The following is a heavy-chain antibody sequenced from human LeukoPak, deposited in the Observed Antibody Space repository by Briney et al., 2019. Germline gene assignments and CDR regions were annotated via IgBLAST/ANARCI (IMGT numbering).Heavy chain of an antibody. J-gene: IGHJ3*02. CDR1: GGTFSSYA. Sequence: ASVKVSCKASGGTFSSYAISWVRQAPGQGLEWMGGIIPIFGTANYAQKFQGRVTITADESTSTAYMELSSLRSEDTAVYYRASWSYCSSTSCSYDAFDIWGQGTMVTVSS. V-gene: IGHV1-69*13. CDR2: IIPIFGTA. CDR3: ASWSYCSSTSCSYDAFDI. D-gene: IGHD2-2*01.